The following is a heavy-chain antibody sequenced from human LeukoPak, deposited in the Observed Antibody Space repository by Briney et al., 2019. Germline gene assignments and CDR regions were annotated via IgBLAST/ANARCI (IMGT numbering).Heavy chain of an antibody. CDR2: ISYDGSNK. D-gene: IGHD2-2*01. CDR3: AREQGPEDAFDI. CDR1: GFTFSSYA. Sequence: PGRSLRLSCAASGFTFSSYAMHWVRQAPGKGLEWVAVISYDGSNKYYADSVKGRFTISRGNSKNTLYLQMNSLRAEDTAVYYCAREQGPEDAFDIWGQGTMVTVSS. V-gene: IGHV3-30-3*01. J-gene: IGHJ3*02.